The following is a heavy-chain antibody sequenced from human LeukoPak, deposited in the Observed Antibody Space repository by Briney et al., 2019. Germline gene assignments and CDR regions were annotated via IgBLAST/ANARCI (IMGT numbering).Heavy chain of an antibody. CDR1: GFTFSSYA. J-gene: IGHJ3*02. CDR3: ARRGVAATNAFDI. D-gene: IGHD2-15*01. V-gene: IGHV3-23*01. Sequence: GGSLRLSCVASGFTFSSYAMSWVRQAPGKGLEWVSAISSSGGSTYYADSVKGRFSISRDNSKNTLYVQMNSLRAEDTAVYYCARRGVAATNAFDIWGQGTMVTVSS. CDR2: ISSSGGST.